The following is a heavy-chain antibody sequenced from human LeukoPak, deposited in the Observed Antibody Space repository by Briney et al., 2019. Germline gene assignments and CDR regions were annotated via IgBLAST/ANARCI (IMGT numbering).Heavy chain of an antibody. CDR2: INYSGST. V-gene: IGHV4-39*01. D-gene: IGHD3-10*01. J-gene: IGHJ4*02. CDR1: GGSISSSSYY. CDR3: ARGYYGSGSYSYYFDY. Sequence: KPSETLSLTCTVSGGSISSSSYYWGWIRQPPGKGLEWIGSINYSGSTRYNPSLKSRVAISVDTSRNQFSLKLSSVTAADTAVYYCARGYYGSGSYSYYFDYWGQGTLVTASS.